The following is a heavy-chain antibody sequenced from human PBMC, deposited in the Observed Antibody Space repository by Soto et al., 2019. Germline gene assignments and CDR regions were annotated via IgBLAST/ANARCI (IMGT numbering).Heavy chain of an antibody. J-gene: IGHJ4*02. Sequence: PGGSLRLSCAASGFTLSNYWMTWVRQAPGKGLEWVANINYDGSEKNYVDSVKGRFTISRDNTRNSLALQMNTLRAEDTAVYYCLSARVVAARREFSFDYWGQGTLVTVSS. D-gene: IGHD6-6*01. V-gene: IGHV3-7*05. CDR3: LSARVVAARREFSFDY. CDR1: GFTLSNYW. CDR2: INYDGSEK.